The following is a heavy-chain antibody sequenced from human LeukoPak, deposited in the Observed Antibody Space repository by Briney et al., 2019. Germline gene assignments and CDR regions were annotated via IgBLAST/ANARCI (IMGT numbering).Heavy chain of an antibody. J-gene: IGHJ4*02. CDR1: GFTFSSYW. Sequence: GSLRLSCAASGFTFSSYWMHWVRQAPGKGLVWVSRINSDGSSTSYADSVKGRFTISRDNAKNTLYLQMNSLRAEDTAVYYCARGGYYHDSSGYYSWIDYWGQGTLVTVSS. CDR2: INSDGSST. CDR3: ARGGYYHDSSGYYSWIDY. V-gene: IGHV3-74*01. D-gene: IGHD3-22*01.